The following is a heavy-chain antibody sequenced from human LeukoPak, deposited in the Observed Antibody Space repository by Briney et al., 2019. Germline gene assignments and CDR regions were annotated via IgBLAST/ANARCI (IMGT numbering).Heavy chain of an antibody. D-gene: IGHD2-8*01. CDR1: GYTFTGYY. Sequence: ASVKVSCKASGYTFTGYYMHWVRQAPGQGLEWMGWINPNSGGTNYAQKFQGRVTMTRDTSISTAYMELSRLRSDDTAVYYCARAYCTNGACPKYYYYYMDVWGKGTTVTVSS. J-gene: IGHJ6*03. CDR2: INPNSGGT. CDR3: ARAYCTNGACPKYYYYYMDV. V-gene: IGHV1-2*02.